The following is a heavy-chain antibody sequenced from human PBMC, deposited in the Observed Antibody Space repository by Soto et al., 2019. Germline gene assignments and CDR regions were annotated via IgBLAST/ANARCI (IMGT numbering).Heavy chain of an antibody. J-gene: IGHJ6*02. CDR1: GYSCTRCW. V-gene: IGHV5-51*01. D-gene: IGHD6-13*01. CDR2: IYPGDSDT. CDR3: AITSAAGNYYYGVDF. Sequence: GGALKISRRGSGYSCTRCWIRWVRELAGKGLEWMGIIYPGDSDTRYSPSFQGQVTISADKSISTAYLQWSSLKASDTAMYYCAITSAAGNYYYGVDFWGQGTKVTVSS.